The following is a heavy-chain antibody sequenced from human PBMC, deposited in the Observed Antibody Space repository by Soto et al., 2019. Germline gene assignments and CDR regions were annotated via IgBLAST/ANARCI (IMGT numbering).Heavy chain of an antibody. CDR1: GFNFRSYG. V-gene: IGHV3-30*18. CDR3: AKDEGAEDDILTGYPLFDY. Sequence: QVQLVESGGGVVQPGRSLRLSCAASGFNFRSYGMHWVRQAPGKGLEWVAVISYDGSAKWYVDSVKGRFIISRDTSKNILYLQMNSLRAEDTAVYYCAKDEGAEDDILTGYPLFDYRGQGILVTVSS. CDR2: ISYDGSAK. J-gene: IGHJ4*02. D-gene: IGHD3-9*01.